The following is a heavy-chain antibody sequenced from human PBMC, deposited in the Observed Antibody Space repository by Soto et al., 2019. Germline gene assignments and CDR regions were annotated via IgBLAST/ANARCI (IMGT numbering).Heavy chain of an antibody. D-gene: IGHD3-3*01. J-gene: IGHJ6*02. CDR2: INPNSGGT. Sequence: ASVKVSCKASGYTFTGYYMHWVRQAPGQGLEWMGWINPNSGGTNYAQKFQGRVTMTRDTSISTAYMELSRLRSDDTAVYYGARVTPYDFWSVARAPPLEDYYYYYGMDVWGQGTTVTVSS. V-gene: IGHV1-2*02. CDR1: GYTFTGYY. CDR3: ARVTPYDFWSVARAPPLEDYYYYYGMDV.